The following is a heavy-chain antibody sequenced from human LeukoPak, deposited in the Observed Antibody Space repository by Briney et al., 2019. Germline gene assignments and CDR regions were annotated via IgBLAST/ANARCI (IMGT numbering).Heavy chain of an antibody. D-gene: IGHD6-19*01. J-gene: IGHJ3*02. CDR1: GFSFNTYD. CDR3: AKGSSGWYDGAFDI. CDR2: IRYDGSKE. Sequence: GGSLRLSCAASGFSFNTYDMHWVRQSPGKGLEWMALIRYDGSKEYYAYSVKGRFNISRDNSKNTLYLQMNSLRAEDTAVYYCAKGSSGWYDGAFDIWGQGTMVTVSS. V-gene: IGHV3-30*02.